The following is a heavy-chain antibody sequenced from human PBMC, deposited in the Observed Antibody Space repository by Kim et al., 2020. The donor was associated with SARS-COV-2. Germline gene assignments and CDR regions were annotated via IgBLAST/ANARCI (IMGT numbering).Heavy chain of an antibody. CDR2: INHSGST. CDR3: SRVKGSIVSPWFDP. V-gene: IGHV4-34*01. D-gene: IGHD2-21*01. Sequence: SETLSLTCAVYGGSFSDFYWNWIRQPPGKGLEWIAEINHSGSTNYNPSLQSRVTISVDTSKNQFSLKLSSVTAADTAVYFCSRVKGSIVSPWFDPWGQGTLVTVSS. J-gene: IGHJ5*02. CDR1: GGSFSDFY.